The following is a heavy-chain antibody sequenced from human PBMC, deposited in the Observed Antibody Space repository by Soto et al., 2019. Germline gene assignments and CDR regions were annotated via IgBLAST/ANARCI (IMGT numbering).Heavy chain of an antibody. D-gene: IGHD3-9*01. J-gene: IGHJ6*03. Sequence: SETLSLTCAVYGGSFSGYYWSWIRQPPGKGQEWIGEINHSGSTNYNPSLKSRVTISVDTSKNQFSLKLSSVTAADTAVYYCARGSGSRYYDILTGYYRYYYYYMDVWCKGITVTVSS. CDR3: ARGSGSRYYDILTGYYRYYYYYMDV. CDR1: GGSFSGYY. V-gene: IGHV4-34*01. CDR2: INHSGST.